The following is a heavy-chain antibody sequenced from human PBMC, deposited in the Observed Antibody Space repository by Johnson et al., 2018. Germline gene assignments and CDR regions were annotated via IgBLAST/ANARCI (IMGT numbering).Heavy chain of an antibody. CDR2: ISSSSSYI. CDR3: ARGSPFWSGTSYYYYMDV. D-gene: IGHD3-3*01. J-gene: IGHJ6*03. Sequence: VQLLESGGGLVKPGGSLRLSCAASGFTFSSYSMNWVRQAPGKGLEWVSSISSSSSYIYYADSVKGRFTISRDNAKNSLYLQMNSLRAEDTAVYYCARGSPFWSGTSYYYYMDVWGKGTTVTVSS. V-gene: IGHV3-21*01. CDR1: GFTFSSYS.